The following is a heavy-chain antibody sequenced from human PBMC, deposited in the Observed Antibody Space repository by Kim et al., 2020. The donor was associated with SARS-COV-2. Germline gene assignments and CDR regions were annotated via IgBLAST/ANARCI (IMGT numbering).Heavy chain of an antibody. CDR3: ARRSLGSEGFDP. V-gene: IGHV4-39*01. CDR2: IYYSGST. J-gene: IGHJ5*02. D-gene: IGHD3-16*01. CDR1: GGSISSSSYY. Sequence: SETLSLTCTVSGGSISSSSYYWGWIRQPPGKGLEWIGSIYYSGSTYYNPSLKSRVTISVDTSKNQFSLKLSSVTAADTAVYYCARRSLGSEGFDPWGQGTLVTVSS.